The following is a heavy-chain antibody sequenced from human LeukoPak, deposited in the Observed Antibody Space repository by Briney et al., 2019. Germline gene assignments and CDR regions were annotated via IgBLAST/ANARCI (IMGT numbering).Heavy chain of an antibody. D-gene: IGHD2-2*01. CDR1: GFTFSSYA. CDR3: ARVLLAVPAASNLEY. J-gene: IGHJ4*02. Sequence: GGSLRLSCAASGFTFSSYAMSWVRQAPGKGLEWVSAISGSGGSTYYADSVKGRFTISRDNAKNSLYLQMNSLTAEDTAFYYCARVLLAVPAASNLEYWGQGTLVTVSS. CDR2: ISGSGGST. V-gene: IGHV3-23*01.